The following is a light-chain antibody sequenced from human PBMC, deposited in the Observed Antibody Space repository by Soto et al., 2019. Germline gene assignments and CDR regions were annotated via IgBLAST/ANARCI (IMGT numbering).Light chain of an antibody. CDR1: QSVSSR. Sequence: IVLTQSPATLSLSPGERVTLSCRASQSVSSRLAWYQQKPGQAPRLLIYGASTRATGIPARFSGSGSGTEFTLTISSLQSEDFAVYYCQQYNNWPPWTFGQGTKVDIK. CDR2: GAS. J-gene: IGKJ1*01. V-gene: IGKV3-15*01. CDR3: QQYNNWPPWT.